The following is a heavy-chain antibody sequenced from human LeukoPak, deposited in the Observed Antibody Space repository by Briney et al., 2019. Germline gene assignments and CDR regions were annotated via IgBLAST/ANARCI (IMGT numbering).Heavy chain of an antibody. CDR2: LYSTTTT. Sequence: GGSLRLSCAASEFSVSNNYMNWVRQAPGKGLEWVSVLYSTTTTYYADSAKGRFTISRDDSKNTLYLEMNSLRAEDTAVYYCAILVGTTRGYWGQGTLVTVSS. D-gene: IGHD1-26*01. J-gene: IGHJ4*02. CDR1: EFSVSNNY. CDR3: AILVGTTRGY. V-gene: IGHV3-66*01.